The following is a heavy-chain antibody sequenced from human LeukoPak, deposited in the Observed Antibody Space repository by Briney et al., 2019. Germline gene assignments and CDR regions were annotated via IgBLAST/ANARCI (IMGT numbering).Heavy chain of an antibody. CDR3: ARGRYDFWSGSDDDY. CDR2: ISSSSSYI. D-gene: IGHD3-3*01. J-gene: IGHJ4*02. CDR1: GFTFSSYS. Sequence: GGSLRLSCAASGFTFSSYSMNWVRQAPGKGLEWVSSISSSSSYIYYADSVKGRFTISRDNAKNSLYLKMNSLRAEDTAVYYCARGRYDFWSGSDDDYWGQGTLVTVSS. V-gene: IGHV3-21*01.